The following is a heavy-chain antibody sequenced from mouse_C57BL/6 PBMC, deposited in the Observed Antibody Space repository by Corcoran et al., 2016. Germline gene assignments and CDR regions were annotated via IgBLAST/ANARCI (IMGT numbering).Heavy chain of an antibody. J-gene: IGHJ4*01. Sequence: EVQLQQSGPDLVKPGPLVKISCKASGYPFTDYYMNWVKQSHGKSLEWIGDINPNNGGTSYNQKFKGKATLTVDKSSSTAYMELRSLTSEDSAVYYCASPDYYAMDYWGQGTSVTVSS. V-gene: IGHV1-26*01. CDR1: GYPFTDYY. CDR3: ASPDYYAMDY. CDR2: INPNNGGT.